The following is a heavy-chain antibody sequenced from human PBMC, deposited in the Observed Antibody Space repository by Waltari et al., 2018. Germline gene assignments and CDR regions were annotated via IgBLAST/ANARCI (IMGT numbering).Heavy chain of an antibody. D-gene: IGHD2-21*01. CDR3: AREYCGGECRLFDF. J-gene: IGHJ4*02. Sequence: LVQSGAEVMKPGASGKVSCKGSRTLITEHFIHWLRQAPGQGLEWMGWVNPRGGATNFAQRFRGRITVTWDTSLSTSYLGLSGLSSDDTAIYYCAREYCGGECRLFDFWGQGTLVTVSS. CDR1: RTLITEHF. CDR2: VNPRGGAT. V-gene: IGHV1-2*02.